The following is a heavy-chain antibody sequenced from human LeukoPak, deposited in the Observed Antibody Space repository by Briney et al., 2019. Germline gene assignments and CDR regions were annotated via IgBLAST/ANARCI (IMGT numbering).Heavy chain of an antibody. CDR1: GFTFSSYW. V-gene: IGHV3-7*01. CDR3: ARLRDLYYYYYYMDV. Sequence: GGSLRLSCAASGFTFSSYWMSWVRQAPGKGLEWVANIKQDGSEKYYVDSVKGRFTISRDNAKNSLYLQVNSLRAEDTAVYYCARLRDLYYYYYYMDVWGKGTTVTVSS. D-gene: IGHD3-3*01. J-gene: IGHJ6*03. CDR2: IKQDGSEK.